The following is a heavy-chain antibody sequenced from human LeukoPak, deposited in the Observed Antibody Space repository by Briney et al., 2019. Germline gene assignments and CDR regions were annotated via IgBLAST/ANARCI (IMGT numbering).Heavy chain of an antibody. D-gene: IGHD2-8*01. Sequence: GASVKVSCKASGGIFSSYAISWVRQAPGQGLEWMGGIIPIFGTANYAQKFQGRVTITTDESTSTAYMELSSLRSEDTAVYYCARGSEILTNPKFDPWGQGTLVTVSS. J-gene: IGHJ5*02. CDR3: ARGSEILTNPKFDP. CDR2: IIPIFGTA. CDR1: GGIFSSYA. V-gene: IGHV1-69*05.